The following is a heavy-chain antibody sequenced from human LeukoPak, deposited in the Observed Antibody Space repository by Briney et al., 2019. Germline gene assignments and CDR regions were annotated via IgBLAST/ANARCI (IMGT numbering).Heavy chain of an antibody. CDR3: ARVSTNSRVGGYDPQWYFDL. CDR1: GYTLTELS. V-gene: IGHV1-24*01. D-gene: IGHD5-12*01. Sequence: GASVKVSCKVSGYTLTELSMHWVRQAPGKGLEWMGGFDPEDGETIYAQKFQGRVTMTTDTSTNTVYTELRSLSSDDTAVYYCARVSTNSRVGGYDPQWYFDLWGRGTLVTVSS. J-gene: IGHJ2*01. CDR2: FDPEDGET.